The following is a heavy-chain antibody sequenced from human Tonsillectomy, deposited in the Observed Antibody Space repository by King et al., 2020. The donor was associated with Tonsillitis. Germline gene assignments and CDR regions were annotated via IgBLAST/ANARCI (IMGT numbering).Heavy chain of an antibody. V-gene: IGHV3-33*01. CDR1: GFTFSSYG. CDR3: ARVGSSSWYLDY. CDR2: IWYDGSNK. D-gene: IGHD6-13*01. J-gene: IGHJ4*02. Sequence: VQLVESGGGVVQPGRSLRLSCAASGFTFSSYGMHWVRQAPGKGLEWVAVIWYDGSNKYYADSVKGRFTISRDNSKNTLYLQMNSLRAEDTAVYYCARVGSSSWYLDYWGQGTLVTVSS.